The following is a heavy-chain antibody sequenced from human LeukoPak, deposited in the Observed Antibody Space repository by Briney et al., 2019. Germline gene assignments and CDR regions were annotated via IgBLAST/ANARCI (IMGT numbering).Heavy chain of an antibody. V-gene: IGHV4-59*01. Sequence: PSETLSLTCTVSGGSIGRYYSSWIRQPPGEGLEWTGYSYYSGSTNYNPSLKSRVNISVHKSQNQFSLKLSSVTAADTAVYYCAVRRIRNYYYYGMDAGGQGTTVTVSS. J-gene: IGHJ6*02. CDR3: AVRRIRNYYYYGMDA. D-gene: IGHD1-14*01. CDR1: GGSIGRYY. CDR2: SYYSGST.